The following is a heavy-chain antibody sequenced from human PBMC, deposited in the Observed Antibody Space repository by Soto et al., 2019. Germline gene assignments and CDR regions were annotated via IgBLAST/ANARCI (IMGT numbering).Heavy chain of an antibody. CDR2: INPNSGGT. CDR1: GYAFTGYY. CDR3: ARATNPNIVVVVAATIGGAFDI. J-gene: IGHJ3*02. V-gene: IGHV1-2*04. Sequence: GASVKVSCKASGYAFTGYYMHCVRQAPGQGLEWMGWINPNSGGTNYAQKFQGWVTMTRDTSISTAYMELSRLRSDDTAVYYCARATNPNIVVVVAATIGGAFDIWGQGTMVTVSS. D-gene: IGHD2-15*01.